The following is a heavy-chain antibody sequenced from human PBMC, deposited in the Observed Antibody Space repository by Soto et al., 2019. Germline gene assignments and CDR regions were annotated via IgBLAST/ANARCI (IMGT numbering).Heavy chain of an antibody. Sequence: QVQLQESGPGLVKPSQTLSLTCTVSGGSISSGGYYWSWIRQHPGKGLEWFGYIYYSGSTYYNPSLRSRVSISVDTSKNQFSLKLSSVTAADTAVYYCARSPEATVTAFDYWGQGTLVTDSS. CDR3: ARSPEATVTAFDY. D-gene: IGHD4-17*01. CDR2: IYYSGST. J-gene: IGHJ4*02. V-gene: IGHV4-31*03. CDR1: GGSISSGGYY.